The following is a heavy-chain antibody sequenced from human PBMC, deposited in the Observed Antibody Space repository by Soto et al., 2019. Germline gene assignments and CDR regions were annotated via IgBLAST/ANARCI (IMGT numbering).Heavy chain of an antibody. CDR3: ARGGYYDILTGYDYYYYGMDV. CDR2: ITSSSSGI. V-gene: IGHV3-48*02. J-gene: IGHJ6*02. CDR1: GFTFSSYS. Sequence: EVQLVESGGGLVQPGGSLRLSCAASGFTFSSYSMNWVRQAPGKGLEWVSYITSSSSGIYFADSVKGRFTISRDNAKNSLYLQMNSLRDEDTAVYYCARGGYYDILTGYDYYYYGMDVWGQGTTVTVSS. D-gene: IGHD3-9*01.